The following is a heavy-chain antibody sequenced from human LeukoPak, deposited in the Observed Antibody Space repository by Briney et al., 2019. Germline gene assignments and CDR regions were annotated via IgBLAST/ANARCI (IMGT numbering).Heavy chain of an antibody. J-gene: IGHJ4*02. CDR2: INSGSNSI. Sequence: GGSLRLSCAASGFTFGSYSMNWVRQAPGKGLEWLSYINSGSNSINYADSVKGRFIISRDNAKNSLYVQMNSLRAEDTALYYCAREPPYGTWSLDYWGQGALVTVSS. D-gene: IGHD2-15*01. V-gene: IGHV3-48*01. CDR1: GFTFGSYS. CDR3: AREPPYGTWSLDY.